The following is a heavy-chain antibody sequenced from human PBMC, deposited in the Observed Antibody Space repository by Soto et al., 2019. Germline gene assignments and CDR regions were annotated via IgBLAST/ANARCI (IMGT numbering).Heavy chain of an antibody. CDR3: STSGYGGFDY. V-gene: IGHV3-15*07. CDR2: IKSKNDGGTL. CDR1: GFDFTTTW. Sequence: GGSLRLSCAASGFDFTTTWMNWVRLAPGEGLEWVARIKSKNDGGTLDYASPVKGRFTISRDDSKKTSYLQMNSLKTEDTAIYYCSTSGYGGFDYWGQGVLVTVSS. J-gene: IGHJ4*02. D-gene: IGHD5-12*01.